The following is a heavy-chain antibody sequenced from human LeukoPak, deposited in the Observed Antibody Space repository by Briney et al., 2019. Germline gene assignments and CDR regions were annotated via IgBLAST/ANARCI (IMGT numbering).Heavy chain of an antibody. V-gene: IGHV3-11*01. D-gene: IGHD4-23*01. Sequence: PVGSLRLSCAASGFTFSDYYMSWIRQAPGKGLEWVSYISNSGSTIFYADSVKGRFPISRDNAKNSLYLQMNSLRAEDTAVYFCTRERRTVVAPLEYWGQGTLVTVSS. CDR3: TRERRTVVAPLEY. CDR2: ISNSGSTI. J-gene: IGHJ4*02. CDR1: GFTFSDYY.